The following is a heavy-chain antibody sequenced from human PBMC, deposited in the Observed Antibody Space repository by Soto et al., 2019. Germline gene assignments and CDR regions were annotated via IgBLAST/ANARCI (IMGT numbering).Heavy chain of an antibody. Sequence: PSETLSLTCTVSGGSISSYYWSWIRQPPGKGLEWIGYIYYSGSTNYNPSLKSRVTISVDTSKNQFSLKLSSVTAADTAVYYCAREMYYYGSGSYSNIWGQGTMVTVSS. J-gene: IGHJ3*02. CDR2: IYYSGST. CDR3: AREMYYYGSGSYSNI. CDR1: GGSISSYY. V-gene: IGHV4-59*01. D-gene: IGHD3-10*01.